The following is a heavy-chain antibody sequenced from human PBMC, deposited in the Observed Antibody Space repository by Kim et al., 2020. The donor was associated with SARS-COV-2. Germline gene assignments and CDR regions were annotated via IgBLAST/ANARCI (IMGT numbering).Heavy chain of an antibody. CDR2: IYSGGST. V-gene: IGHV3-66*01. CDR1: GFTVSSNY. CDR3: ARDYSSSWYLGGRYWYFDL. J-gene: IGHJ2*01. D-gene: IGHD6-13*01. Sequence: GGSLRLSCAASGFTVSSNYMSWVRQAPGKGLEWVSVIYSGGSTYYADSVKGRFTISRDNSKNTLYLQMNSLRAEDTAVYYCARDYSSSWYLGGRYWYFDLWGRGTLVTVSS.